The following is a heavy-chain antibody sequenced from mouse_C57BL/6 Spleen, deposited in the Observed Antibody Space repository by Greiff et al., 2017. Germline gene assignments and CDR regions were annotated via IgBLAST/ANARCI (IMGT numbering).Heavy chain of an antibody. D-gene: IGHD5-2*01. V-gene: IGHV1-4*01. J-gene: IGHJ4*01. CDR2: INPSSGYT. Sequence: QVQLKQSGAELARPGASVKMSCKASGYTFTSYTMHWVKQRPGQGLEWIGYINPSSGYTKYNQKFKDKATLTADKSSSTAYMQLSSLTSEDSAVYYCARFEYPLMDYWGQGTSVTVSS. CDR3: ARFEYPLMDY. CDR1: GYTFTSYT.